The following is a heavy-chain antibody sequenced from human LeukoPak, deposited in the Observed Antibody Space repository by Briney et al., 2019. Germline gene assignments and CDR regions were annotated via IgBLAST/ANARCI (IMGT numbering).Heavy chain of an antibody. CDR1: GGSISSGEYY. D-gene: IGHD3-3*01. CDR2: IYHSGDT. J-gene: IGHJ5*02. Sequence: SETLSLTCTVSGGSISSGEYYWSWIRQPPGKGLEWIGYIYHSGDTYYNRPLKNRITISKDTSKNQFSLRLSSVTAADTAVYYCARGDYNDFPYWFDPCGQGTLVTVSS. CDR3: ARGDYNDFPYWFDP. V-gene: IGHV4-30-4*01.